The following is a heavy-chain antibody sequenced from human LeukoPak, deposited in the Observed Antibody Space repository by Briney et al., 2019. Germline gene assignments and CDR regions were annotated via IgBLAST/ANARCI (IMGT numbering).Heavy chain of an antibody. CDR1: GYTFTNYD. V-gene: IGHV1-8*03. Sequence: ASVKVSCKASGYTFTNYDINWARQATGQGLEWMGWMNPNSGNTGYAQKFQGRVTITRNTSISTAYMELSSLRSEDTAVYYCARVMDTAVVGFDYWGQGTLVTVSS. J-gene: IGHJ4*02. CDR2: MNPNSGNT. D-gene: IGHD5-18*01. CDR3: ARVMDTAVVGFDY.